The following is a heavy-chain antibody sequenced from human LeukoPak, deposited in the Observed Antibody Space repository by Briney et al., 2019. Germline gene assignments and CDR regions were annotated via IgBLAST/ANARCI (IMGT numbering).Heavy chain of an antibody. D-gene: IGHD2-2*01. CDR1: GGTFSSYA. J-gene: IGHJ6*03. V-gene: IGHV1-69*05. CDR3: ARDSCSSTSCSGGRDYWYYYYMDV. CDR2: IIPIFGTA. Sequence: EASVKVSCKASGGTFSSYAISWVRQAPGQGLEWMGGIIPIFGTANYAQKFQGRVTITTDESTSTAYMELSSLRSEDTAVYYCARDSCSSTSCSGGRDYWYYYYMDVWGKGTTVTVSS.